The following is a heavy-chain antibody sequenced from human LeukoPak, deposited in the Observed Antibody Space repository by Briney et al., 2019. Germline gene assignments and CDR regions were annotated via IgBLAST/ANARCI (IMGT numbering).Heavy chain of an antibody. CDR3: ARHENGIVVVPAAAFDY. D-gene: IGHD2-2*01. V-gene: IGHV4-4*07. CDR1: GGSISSYY. J-gene: IGHJ4*02. Sequence: SETLSLTCTVSGGSISSYYWSWIRQPAGKGLEWIGRIYTSGSTNYNPSLKSRVTMSVDTSKNQFSLKLSSVTAADTAVYYCARHENGIVVVPAAAFDYWGQGTLVTVSS. CDR2: IYTSGST.